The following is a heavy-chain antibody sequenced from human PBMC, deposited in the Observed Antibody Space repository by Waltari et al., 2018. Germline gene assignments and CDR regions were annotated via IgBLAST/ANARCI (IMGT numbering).Heavy chain of an antibody. D-gene: IGHD3-22*01. CDR1: GGSIRSYY. CDR2: IYYSGST. V-gene: IGHV4-59*01. Sequence: QVQLQESGPGLVKPSETLSLTCTVSGGSIRSYYWSWIRQPPGKGLVWIGYIYYSGSTNYNPSLKSRVTISVDTSKNQFSLKLSSVTAADTAVYYCARERYYYDSSGYDAFDIWGQGTMVTVSS. J-gene: IGHJ3*02. CDR3: ARERYYYDSSGYDAFDI.